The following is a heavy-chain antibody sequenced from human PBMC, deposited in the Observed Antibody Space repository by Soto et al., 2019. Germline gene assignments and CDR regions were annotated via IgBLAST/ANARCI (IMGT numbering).Heavy chain of an antibody. CDR1: GFTFSSYW. J-gene: IGHJ3*02. V-gene: IGHV3-74*01. D-gene: IGHD4-4*01. CDR3: ARKRVTTVGTFSFAS. CDR2: IHTDGSIT. Sequence: EVQLVESGGGLVQPGGSLRLSCAASGFTFSSYWMHWVRQAPGKGLVWVSRIHTDGSITTYADYVKGRFTIPRDNAKNIPYLQMNSMRAEYTAVYYCARKRVTTVGTFSFASWGQGAIVTVSS.